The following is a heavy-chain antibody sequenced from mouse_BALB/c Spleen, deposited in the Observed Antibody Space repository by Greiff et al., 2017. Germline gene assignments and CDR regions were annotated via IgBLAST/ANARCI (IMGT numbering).Heavy chain of an antibody. V-gene: IGHV14-1*02. CDR3: ALSTVVADY. CDR2: IDPENGNT. J-gene: IGHJ2*01. Sequence: VQLKESGAELVRPGALVKLSCKASGFNIKDYYMHWVKQRPEQGLEWIGWIDPENGNTIYDPKFQGKASITADTSSNTAYLQLSSLTSEDTAVYYCALSTVVADYWGQGTTLTVSS. D-gene: IGHD1-1*01. CDR1: GFNIKDYY.